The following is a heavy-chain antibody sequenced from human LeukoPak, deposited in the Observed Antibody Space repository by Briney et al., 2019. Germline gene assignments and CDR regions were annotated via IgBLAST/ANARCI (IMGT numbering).Heavy chain of an antibody. CDR3: ARVSGRLERQSDLDY. CDR2: ISGDSTYI. CDR1: GFTFASYS. J-gene: IGHJ4*02. V-gene: IGHV3-21*01. Sequence: GGSLRLSCAASGFTFASYSMNWVRQAPGKGLEWVSSISGDSTYIYNAGSVKGRFTISRDNAQASLYLQMISLRADDTAVYYCARVSGRLERQSDLDYWDQGTLVIVSS. D-gene: IGHD1-1*01.